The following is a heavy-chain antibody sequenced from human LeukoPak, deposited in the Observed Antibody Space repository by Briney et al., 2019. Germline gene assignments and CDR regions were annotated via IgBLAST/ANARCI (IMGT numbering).Heavy chain of an antibody. J-gene: IGHJ4*02. D-gene: IGHD6-13*01. CDR3: AKDQFPIAAAGTVDY. CDR1: GFMFSDYW. V-gene: IGHV3-23*01. Sequence: PGGSLRLSCAASGFMFSDYWMTWVRQAPGKGLEWVSAISGSGGSTYYADSVKGRFTISRDNSKNTLYLQMNSLRAEDTAVYYCAKDQFPIAAAGTVDYWGQGTLVTVSS. CDR2: ISGSGGST.